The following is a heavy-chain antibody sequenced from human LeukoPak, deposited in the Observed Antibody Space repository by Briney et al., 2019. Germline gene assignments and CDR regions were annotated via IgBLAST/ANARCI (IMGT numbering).Heavy chain of an antibody. J-gene: IGHJ4*02. Sequence: SVKVSCKASGGTYSSYTFSWVRQAPGQGLEWMGVIIPMFGTSNYAQRFLGRVTITADKSTSTAYMELSSLRSEDTAVYYCARSGTYYYDSSGYFDRFDYWGQGTLVTVSS. CDR2: IIPMFGTS. V-gene: IGHV1-69*06. CDR3: ARSGTYYYDSSGYFDRFDY. CDR1: GGTYSSYT. D-gene: IGHD3-22*01.